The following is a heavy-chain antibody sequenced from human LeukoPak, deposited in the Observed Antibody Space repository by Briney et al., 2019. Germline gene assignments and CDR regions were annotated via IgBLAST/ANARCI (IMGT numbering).Heavy chain of an antibody. V-gene: IGHV4-39*01. J-gene: IGHJ3*02. CDR3: ARRHCSSTNCYGDAFDI. CDR2: IYYSGST. CDR1: GGSISSSSNY. Sequence: PSETLSLTCTVSGGSISSSSNYWGWIRQPPGKRLEWIGNIYYSGSTYYNPSLKSRVTISVDTSKNQFSLNLISVTAADTAVYYCARRHCSSTNCYGDAFDIWGQGTMVTVSS. D-gene: IGHD2-2*01.